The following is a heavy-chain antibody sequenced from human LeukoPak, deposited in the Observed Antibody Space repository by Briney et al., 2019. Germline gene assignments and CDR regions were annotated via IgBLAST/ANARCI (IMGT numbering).Heavy chain of an antibody. Sequence: GGSLRLSCAASGFTFSNAWMSWVRQAPGKGLEWVGRIKSKTDGGTTDYAAPVKGRFTISRDDSKNTLYLQMNSLKTEDTAVYYCTTGFGLRSRKNYFDYWGQGTLVTVSS. CDR1: GFTFSNAW. D-gene: IGHD4-17*01. J-gene: IGHJ4*02. V-gene: IGHV3-15*01. CDR2: IKSKTDGGTT. CDR3: TTGFGLRSRKNYFDY.